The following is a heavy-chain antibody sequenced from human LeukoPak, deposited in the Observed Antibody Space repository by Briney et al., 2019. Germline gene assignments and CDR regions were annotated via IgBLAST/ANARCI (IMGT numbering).Heavy chain of an antibody. Sequence: PSETLSLTCAVYGGSFSGYYWSWIRQPPGKGLEWIGEINHSGSTNYNPSLKSRVTISVDTSKNQLSLKLSSVTAADTAVYYCARYYRGGWYYLDYWGQGTLVTVSS. D-gene: IGHD6-19*01. CDR1: GGSFSGYY. CDR2: INHSGST. V-gene: IGHV4-34*01. CDR3: ARYYRGGWYYLDY. J-gene: IGHJ4*02.